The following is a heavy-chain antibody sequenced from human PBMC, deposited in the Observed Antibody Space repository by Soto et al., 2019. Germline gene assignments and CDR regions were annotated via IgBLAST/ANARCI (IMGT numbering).Heavy chain of an antibody. V-gene: IGHV1-18*01. J-gene: IGHJ6*02. CDR2: ISAYDGNT. CDR1: GYTFTSYG. CDR3: ARGGYYDSSGSRNYYYYGMNV. Sequence: AAVKVSCKASGYTFTSYGINWVRQAPGQGLEWLGWISAYDGNTNYAQILQGRVSMTTDTSTNTAYMEVRSLRSDDTAVYYCARGGYYDSSGSRNYYYYGMNVWG. D-gene: IGHD3-22*01.